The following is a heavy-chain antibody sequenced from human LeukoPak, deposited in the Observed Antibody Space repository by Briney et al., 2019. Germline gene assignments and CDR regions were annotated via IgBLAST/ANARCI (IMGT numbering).Heavy chain of an antibody. CDR3: ATLHVDYYGSGSYDDAFDI. CDR1: GFTFSSYW. Sequence: SGGSLRLSCAASGFTFSSYWMSWVRQAPGKGLEWVANIKQDGSEKYYVGSVKGRFTISRDNAKYSLYLQMNSLRAEDTAVYYCATLHVDYYGSGSYDDAFDIWGQGTMVTVSS. CDR2: IKQDGSEK. D-gene: IGHD3-10*01. V-gene: IGHV3-7*01. J-gene: IGHJ3*02.